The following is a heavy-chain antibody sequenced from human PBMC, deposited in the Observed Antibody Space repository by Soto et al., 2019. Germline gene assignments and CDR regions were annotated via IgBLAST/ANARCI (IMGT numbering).Heavy chain of an antibody. D-gene: IGHD3-10*01. Sequence: GASVKVSSKASGYTFTSYYMHWVRQAPGQGLEWMGIINPSGGSTSYAQKFQGRVTMTRDTSASTAYMELSSLRSEDTAVYYCARGTPVWFDPWGQGTLVTVSS. V-gene: IGHV1-46*01. CDR2: INPSGGST. CDR3: ARGTPVWFDP. CDR1: GYTFTSYY. J-gene: IGHJ5*02.